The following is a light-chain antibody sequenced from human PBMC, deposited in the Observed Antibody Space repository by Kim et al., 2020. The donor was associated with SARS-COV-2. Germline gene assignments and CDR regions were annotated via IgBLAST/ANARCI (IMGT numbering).Light chain of an antibody. CDR2: GRN. J-gene: IGLJ2*01. CDR1: SPRSYY. Sequence: SSELTQDPAVSVALGQTVRITCQGDSPRSYYATWYQQKPRQAPLLVIFGRNDRPSGIPDRFSGSTSGNTASLTISGAQAEDEADFYCQSRDSGGNVVFGGGTKLTVL. CDR3: QSRDSGGNVV. V-gene: IGLV3-19*01.